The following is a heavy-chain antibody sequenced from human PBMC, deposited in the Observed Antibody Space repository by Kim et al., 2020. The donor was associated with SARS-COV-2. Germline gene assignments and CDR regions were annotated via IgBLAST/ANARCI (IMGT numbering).Heavy chain of an antibody. CDR3: ARGGRGQKPINY. CDR2: INHSGST. Sequence: SETLSLTCAVYGGSFSGYYWSWIRQPPGKGLEWIGEINHSGSTNYNPSLKSRVTISVDTSKNQFSLKLSSVTAADTAVYYCARGGRGQKPINYWGQGTLVTVSS. J-gene: IGHJ4*02. V-gene: IGHV4-34*01. D-gene: IGHD1-20*01. CDR1: GGSFSGYY.